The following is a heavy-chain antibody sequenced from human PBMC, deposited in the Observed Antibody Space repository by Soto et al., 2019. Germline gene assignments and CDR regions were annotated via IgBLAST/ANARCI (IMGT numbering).Heavy chain of an antibody. J-gene: IGHJ6*02. D-gene: IGHD3-3*01. CDR1: GYTFTTYD. CDR2: MDPNSGST. V-gene: IGHV1-8*01. Sequence: SVKVSCKASGYTFTTYDINWVRQAPGQGREWLGWMDPNSGSTCYAQNFQGRITMTRNIYRNTYHMELSSLQAEDTAVYYCARERKFDFWRKGLDVWGQGTTVTVSS. CDR3: ARERKFDFWRKGLDV.